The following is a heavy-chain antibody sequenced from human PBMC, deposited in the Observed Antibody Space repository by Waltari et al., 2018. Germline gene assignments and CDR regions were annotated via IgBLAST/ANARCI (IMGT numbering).Heavy chain of an antibody. CDR3: AFEAHYYDSSGYYYPMY. CDR2: IIPILGIA. V-gene: IGHV1-69*04. J-gene: IGHJ4*02. Sequence: QVQLVQSGAEVKKPGSSVKVSCKASGGTFSSYAISWVRQAPGQGLEWMGGIIPILGIANYAQKFQGRVTITADESTSTAYMELSSLRSEDTAVYYCAFEAHYYDSSGYYYPMYWGQGTLVAVSS. D-gene: IGHD3-22*01. CDR1: GGTFSSYA.